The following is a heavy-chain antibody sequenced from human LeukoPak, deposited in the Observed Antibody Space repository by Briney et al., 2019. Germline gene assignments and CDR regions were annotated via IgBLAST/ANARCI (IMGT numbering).Heavy chain of an antibody. Sequence: ASVRVSCKASGYNFNVYYINWVRQAPGQGLEWMGWINPRSGGTYYAQRFKGRVTMTRDTSVSTAYMELNSLTSDDTAVYFCARVLRGSSAFEIWGQGTMVTVSS. V-gene: IGHV1-2*02. CDR3: ARVLRGSSAFEI. CDR2: INPRSGGT. CDR1: GYNFNVYY. J-gene: IGHJ3*02. D-gene: IGHD3-10*01.